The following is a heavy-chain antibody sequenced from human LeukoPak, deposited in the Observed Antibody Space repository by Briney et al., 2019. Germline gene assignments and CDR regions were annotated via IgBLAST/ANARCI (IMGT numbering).Heavy chain of an antibody. D-gene: IGHD3-22*01. CDR3: ARLLAGSGYARDAFDI. Sequence: GGSLRLSCAASGFTFSSYAMHWVRQAPGKGLEWVAVMSYVGSNKYYADSVKGRFTISRDNSKNTLYLQMNSPRAEDTAVYYCARLLAGSGYARDAFDIWGQGTMVTVSS. CDR2: MSYVGSNK. V-gene: IGHV3-30*04. CDR1: GFTFSSYA. J-gene: IGHJ3*02.